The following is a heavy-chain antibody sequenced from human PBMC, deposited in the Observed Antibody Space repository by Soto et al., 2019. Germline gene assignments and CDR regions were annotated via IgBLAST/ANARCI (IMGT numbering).Heavy chain of an antibody. V-gene: IGHV4-30-4*01. D-gene: IGHD2-15*01. Sequence: SETLSLTCTVSGGSISSGDYYCSWIRQPPGKGLEWIGYIYYSVSTYYNPSLKSRVTISVDTSKNQFSLKLSSVTAADTAVYYCARVVVVVAATIYYYGMDVWGQGTTVTVSS. CDR3: ARVVVVVAATIYYYGMDV. CDR2: IYYSVST. J-gene: IGHJ6*02. CDR1: GGSISSGDYY.